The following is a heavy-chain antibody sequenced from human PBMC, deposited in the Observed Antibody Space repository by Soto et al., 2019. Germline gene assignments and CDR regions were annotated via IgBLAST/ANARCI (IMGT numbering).Heavy chain of an antibody. Sequence: QVQLVESGGGVVQSGGSLRVSCAASGFTFSRHGMHWVRQAPGKGLEWVAVVWSDGSDQRYADSVRGRFTISRDNSKNTLSLQMNSLRDEDTAVYYCSRENTYRSDSVSGRTGSNYMDVWGKGTTVTVSS. V-gene: IGHV3-33*01. CDR3: SRENTYRSDSVSGRTGSNYMDV. D-gene: IGHD2-8*02. CDR1: GFTFSRHG. CDR2: VWSDGSDQ. J-gene: IGHJ6*03.